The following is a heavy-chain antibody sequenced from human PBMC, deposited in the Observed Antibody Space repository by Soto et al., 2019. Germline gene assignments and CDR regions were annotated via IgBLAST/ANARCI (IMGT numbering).Heavy chain of an antibody. CDR2: IRPDSGRT. D-gene: IGHD2-15*01. CDR3: ARVEGSAADQRD. V-gene: IGHV1-46*01. CDR1: GYTFASYY. J-gene: IGHJ4*01. Sequence: QVLMVQSGAEVKKPGASVRLSCKTSGYTFASYYVHWVRQAPGRGLEWMGVIRPDSGRTDYAQNFQGRVTMTRDTPTTTVYVDLSRLTSDDTAVYYYARVEGSAADQRDWGPGTLVTVSS.